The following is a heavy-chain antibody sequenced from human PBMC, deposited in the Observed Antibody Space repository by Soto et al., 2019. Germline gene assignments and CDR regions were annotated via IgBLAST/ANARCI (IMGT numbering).Heavy chain of an antibody. V-gene: IGHV3-30*03. CDR2: ISYDGSNK. Sequence: QVQLVESGGGVVQPGRSLRLSCAASGFTFSSYGMHWVRQAPGKGLEWVAVISYDGSNKYYADSVKGRFTISRDNSKNTLDLQMNSLRAEDTAGYYCATTTVTTSYYGMDVWGQGTTVTVSS. CDR1: GFTFSSYG. CDR3: ATTTVTTSYYGMDV. D-gene: IGHD4-17*01. J-gene: IGHJ6*02.